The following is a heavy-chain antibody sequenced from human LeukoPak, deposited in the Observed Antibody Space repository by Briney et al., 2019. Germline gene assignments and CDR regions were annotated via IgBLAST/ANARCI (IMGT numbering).Heavy chain of an antibody. D-gene: IGHD3-3*01. J-gene: IGHJ4*02. Sequence: GASVKVSCKASGYTFTGYYMHWVRQAPGQGLEWMGWINPNSGGTNYAQKFQGRVTMTRDTSISTAYMELSRLRSDDTAVYYCARSDFWSGYHYYFDYWGQGTLVTVSP. V-gene: IGHV1-2*02. CDR1: GYTFTGYY. CDR3: ARSDFWSGYHYYFDY. CDR2: INPNSGGT.